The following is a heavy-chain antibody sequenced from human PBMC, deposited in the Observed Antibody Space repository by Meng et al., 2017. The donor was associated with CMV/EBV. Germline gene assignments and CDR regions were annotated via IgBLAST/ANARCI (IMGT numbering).Heavy chain of an antibody. CDR3: ARAPEVELVSSGYWYFDL. J-gene: IGHJ2*01. D-gene: IGHD6-6*01. CDR1: GYTFTGYY. Sequence: ASVKVSCKASGYTFTGYYMHWVRQAPGQGLEWVGWINPNSGGTNYAQKFQGRVTMTRDTSISTAYMELSRLRSDDTAVYYCARAPEVELVSSGYWYFDLWGHGTLVTVSS. CDR2: INPNSGGT. V-gene: IGHV1-2*02.